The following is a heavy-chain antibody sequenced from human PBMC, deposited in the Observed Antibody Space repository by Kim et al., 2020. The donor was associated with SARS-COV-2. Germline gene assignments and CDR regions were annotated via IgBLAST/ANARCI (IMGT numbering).Heavy chain of an antibody. CDR3: ARHVGLHTASPLWFDP. V-gene: IGHV4-39*01. CDR1: GGSISSSSYY. CDR2: IYYSGST. J-gene: IGHJ5*02. Sequence: SETLSLTCTVSGGSISSSSYYWGWIRQPPGKGLEWIGSIYYSGSTYYNPSLKSRVTISVDTSKNQFSLKLSSVTAADTAVYYCARHVGLHTASPLWFDPWGQGTLVTVSS.